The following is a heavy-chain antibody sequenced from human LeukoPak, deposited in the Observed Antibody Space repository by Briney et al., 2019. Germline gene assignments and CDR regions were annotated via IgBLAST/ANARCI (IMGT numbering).Heavy chain of an antibody. CDR2: INPNSGGT. CDR3: ARTVPNTVTTLSY. J-gene: IGHJ4*02. Sequence: ASVKVSCKASGYTFTGYYLHWVRQAPGQGLEWLGWINPNSGGTSYAQKFQGRVTMTRDTSISTAYMELSGLRSDDTAVYYCARTVPNTVTTLSYWGQGTLVTVSS. CDR1: GYTFTGYY. D-gene: IGHD4-17*01. V-gene: IGHV1-2*02.